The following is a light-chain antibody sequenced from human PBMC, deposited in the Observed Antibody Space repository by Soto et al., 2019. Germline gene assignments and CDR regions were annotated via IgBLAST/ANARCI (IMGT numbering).Light chain of an antibody. CDR2: EVT. V-gene: IGLV2-8*01. CDR3: TSYAGSDTPVL. J-gene: IGLJ2*01. CDR1: SNDIGEYHY. Sequence: QSALTQPPSASGSPGQSVTIPCTGTSNDIGEYHYVSWYQQHPGKAPKLMIYEVTQRPSGVPHRFAGSKSGNTASLTVSGLQPEDEADYYCTSYAGSDTPVLFGGGTKVTVL.